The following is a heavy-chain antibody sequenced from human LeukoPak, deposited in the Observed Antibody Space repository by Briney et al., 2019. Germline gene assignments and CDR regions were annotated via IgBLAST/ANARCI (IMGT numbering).Heavy chain of an antibody. CDR3: AKGVVAATNAAYYGMDV. CDR2: LSYDESYK. CDR1: GFGFSNYG. J-gene: IGHJ6*02. D-gene: IGHD2-15*01. Sequence: GGPLRLSCAAPGFGFSNYGMHWARPAPGQGLESVAVLSYDESYKYYADSVKGRFTISRDNSKNTLYLQMNSLRPEDTAVYYCAKGVVAATNAAYYGMDVWGQGTTVTVSS. V-gene: IGHV3-30*18.